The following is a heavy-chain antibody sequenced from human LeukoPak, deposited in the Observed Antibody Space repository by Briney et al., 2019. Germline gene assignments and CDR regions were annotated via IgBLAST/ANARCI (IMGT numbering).Heavy chain of an antibody. J-gene: IGHJ4*01. D-gene: IGHD6-13*01. CDR3: AREKGSSSWYYFDY. Sequence: GGSLRLSCAASGFTFSSYWMHWVRQAPGEGLVWVSRIKSDGSSTNYADSVKGRFTISRDNGKNTLYLQMNSLRAEDTAVHYCAREKGSSSWYYFDYWGQGTLVTVSS. V-gene: IGHV3-74*01. CDR1: GFTFSSYW. CDR2: IKSDGSST.